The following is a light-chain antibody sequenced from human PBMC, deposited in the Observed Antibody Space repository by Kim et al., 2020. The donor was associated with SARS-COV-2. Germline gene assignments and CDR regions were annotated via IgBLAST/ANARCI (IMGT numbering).Light chain of an antibody. J-gene: IGLJ3*02. CDR1: VGGYNY. CDR3: SSKAGTDNVL. CDR2: EVN. Sequence: QSALTQPPSASGSPGQSITISCSGVGGYNYVSWYQQFPGKAPKLIIYEVNKRPSGVPDRFSGSKSGDTASLTVSGLQPDDEAEYYCSSKAGTDNVLFGGGTQLTVL. V-gene: IGLV2-8*01.